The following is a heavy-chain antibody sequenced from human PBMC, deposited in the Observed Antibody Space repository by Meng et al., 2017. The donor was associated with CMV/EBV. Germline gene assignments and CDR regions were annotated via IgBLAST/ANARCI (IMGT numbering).Heavy chain of an antibody. CDR3: AGDGGVRGGASYLAY. Sequence: GESLKISCAASGFTFSSYEMNWIRQAPGKGLEWIAYISHRGDIINYADSVKGRFTISRDNGKNSLYLQMNSLRADDTAMYYCAGDGGVRGGASYLAYWGQGALVTVSS. J-gene: IGHJ4*02. D-gene: IGHD2-21*01. CDR1: GFTFSSYE. CDR2: ISHRGDII. V-gene: IGHV3-48*03.